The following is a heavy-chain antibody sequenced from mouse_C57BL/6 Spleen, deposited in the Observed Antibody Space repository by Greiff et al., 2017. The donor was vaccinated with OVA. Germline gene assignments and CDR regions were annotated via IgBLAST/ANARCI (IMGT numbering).Heavy chain of an antibody. J-gene: IGHJ2*01. CDR1: GYTFTDYE. D-gene: IGHD1-1*01. Sequence: VQRVESGAELVRPGASVTLSCKASGYTFTDYEMHWVKQTPVHGLEWIGAIDPETGGTAYNQKFKGKAILTADKSSSTAYMELRSLTSEDSAVYYCTRKKRITTGFDYWGQGTTLTVSS. CDR2: IDPETGGT. CDR3: TRKKRITTGFDY. V-gene: IGHV1-15*01.